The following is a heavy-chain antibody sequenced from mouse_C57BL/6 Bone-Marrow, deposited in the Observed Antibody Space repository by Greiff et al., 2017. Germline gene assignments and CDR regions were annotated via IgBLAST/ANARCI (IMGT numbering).Heavy chain of an antibody. Sequence: EVKLVESGGGLVQPGGSLKLSCAASGFTFSDYYMYWVRQTPEKRLEWVAYISNGGGSTYYPDTVKGRFTISSDNAKNTLYLQMSRLKSEDTAMYYCARHNDAMDYWGQGTSVTVSS. V-gene: IGHV5-12*01. J-gene: IGHJ4*01. CDR2: ISNGGGST. CDR1: GFTFSDYY. CDR3: ARHNDAMDY.